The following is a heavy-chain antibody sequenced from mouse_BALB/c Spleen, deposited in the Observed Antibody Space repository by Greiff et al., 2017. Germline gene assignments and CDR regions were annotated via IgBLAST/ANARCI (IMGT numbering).Heavy chain of an antibody. V-gene: IGHV1-69*02. D-gene: IGHD2-5*01. CDR2: IYPSDSYT. Sequence: VQLQQPGAELVRPGASVKLSCKASGYTFTSYWINWVKQRPGQGLEWIGNIYPSDSYTNYNQKFKDKATLTVDKSSSTAYMQLSSPTSEDSAVYYCTRGSNYGMDYWGQGTSVTVSS. CDR1: GYTFTSYW. CDR3: TRGSNYGMDY. J-gene: IGHJ4*01.